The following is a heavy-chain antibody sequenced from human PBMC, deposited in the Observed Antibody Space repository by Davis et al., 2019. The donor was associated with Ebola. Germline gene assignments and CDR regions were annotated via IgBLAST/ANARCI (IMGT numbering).Heavy chain of an antibody. CDR1: GFTFSSYA. D-gene: IGHD2-15*01. CDR2: ISSNGGST. J-gene: IGHJ6*02. V-gene: IGHV3-64*04. Sequence: GESLKISCSASGFTFSSYAMHWVRQAPGKGLEYVSAISSNGGSTYYADSVKGRFTISRDNSKNTLYLQMNSLRAEDTAVYYCARETGTRYCSGGSCYWDFYGMDVWGQGTTVTVS. CDR3: ARETGTRYCSGGSCYWDFYGMDV.